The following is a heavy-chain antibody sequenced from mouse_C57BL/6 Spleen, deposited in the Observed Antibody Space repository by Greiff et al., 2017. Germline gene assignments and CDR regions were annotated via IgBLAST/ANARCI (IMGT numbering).Heavy chain of an antibody. CDR3: ARWEDYDPYYYAMDY. CDR1: GYTFTSYW. CDR2: IYPGSGST. V-gene: IGHV1-55*01. J-gene: IGHJ4*01. Sequence: QVQLQQSGAELVKPGASVKMSCKASGYTFTSYWITWVKQRPGQGLEWIGDIYPGSGSTNYNEKFKSKATLTVDTSSSTAYMQLSSLTSEDSAVYYCARWEDYDPYYYAMDYWGQGTSVTVSS. D-gene: IGHD2-4*01.